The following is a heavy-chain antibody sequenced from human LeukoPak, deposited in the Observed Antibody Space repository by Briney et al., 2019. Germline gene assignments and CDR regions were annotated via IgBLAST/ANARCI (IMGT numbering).Heavy chain of an antibody. J-gene: IGHJ4*02. CDR2: IYYSGSA. CDR3: AREYYGSGNSSPSHSDY. CDR1: GGSISSYY. D-gene: IGHD3-10*01. V-gene: IGHV4-59*01. Sequence: SETLSLTCTVSGGSISSYYWSWIRQSPGKGLEWIGYIYYSGSANYNPPLESRVTISVDTSKNQFSLKLSSVTAADTAVYYCAREYYGSGNSSPSHSDYWGQGTLVTVSS.